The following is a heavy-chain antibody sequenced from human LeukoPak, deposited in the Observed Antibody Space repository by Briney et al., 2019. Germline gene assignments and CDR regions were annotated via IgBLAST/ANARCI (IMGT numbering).Heavy chain of an antibody. Sequence: SQTLSLTCAISGVSIFNDNVAWNWIRQSPSRGLEWLGRTYYRSKWSFDYAVSVKSRITIKADTSKNQFSLQLSSVTPEDTAVYYCARGKYTSFDNWGQGTLVTVSS. CDR3: ARGKYTSFDN. CDR2: TYYRSKWSF. CDR1: GVSIFNDNVA. D-gene: IGHD6-6*01. J-gene: IGHJ4*02. V-gene: IGHV6-1*01.